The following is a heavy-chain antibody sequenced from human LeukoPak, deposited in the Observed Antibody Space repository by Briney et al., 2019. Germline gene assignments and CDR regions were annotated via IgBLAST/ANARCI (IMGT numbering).Heavy chain of an antibody. CDR1: GFTFGSPW. Sequence: GGSLRLSCAASGFTFGSPWMHWVRQAPGKGLVWVSRINSDGSATAYADSVEGRFTISRDNAENTLYLRMNSLRAEDTAVYYCARGTAGYHSSYFDYWGQGTLVTVSS. J-gene: IGHJ4*02. D-gene: IGHD3-16*02. CDR3: ARGTAGYHSSYFDY. CDR2: INSDGSAT. V-gene: IGHV3-74*01.